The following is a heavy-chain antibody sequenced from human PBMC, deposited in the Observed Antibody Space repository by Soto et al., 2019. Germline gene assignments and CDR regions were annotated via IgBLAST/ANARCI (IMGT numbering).Heavy chain of an antibody. Sequence: KPSETLSLTCAVYGGSFSGYYWSWIRQPPGKGLEWIGEINHSGSTNYNPSLKSRVTISVDTSKNQFSLKLSSVTAADTAVYYCARGGTIRFLEWLPNQGWFDPWGQGTLVTVSS. J-gene: IGHJ5*02. V-gene: IGHV4-34*01. CDR2: INHSGST. CDR1: GGSFSGYY. CDR3: ARGGTIRFLEWLPNQGWFDP. D-gene: IGHD3-3*01.